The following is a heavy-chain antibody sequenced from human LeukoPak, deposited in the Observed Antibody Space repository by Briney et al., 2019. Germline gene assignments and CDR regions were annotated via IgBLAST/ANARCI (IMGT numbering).Heavy chain of an antibody. CDR2: IYYSGST. J-gene: IGHJ3*02. D-gene: IGHD4-17*01. V-gene: IGHV4-59*01. CDR3: ARGPYGDYADAFDI. CDR1: SGSISSYY. Sequence: AETLSLTCIVSSGSISSYYWSWIRQPLGKGLEWIGYIYYSGSTNYNPSLKSRVTISVDTSKNQFSLKLSSVTAADTAVYYCARGPYGDYADAFDIWGQGTMVTVSS.